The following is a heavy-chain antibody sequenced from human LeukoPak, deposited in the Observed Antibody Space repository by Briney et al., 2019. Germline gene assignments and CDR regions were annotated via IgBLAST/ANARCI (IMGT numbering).Heavy chain of an antibody. Sequence: LPGGSLRLSCAASGFTFSSYAMSWVRQAPGKGLEWVSAISGSGGSTYYADSVKGRFTISRDNSKNTLYLQMNSLRAEDTAVYYCAKAGAGAAFLYYYYYGMDVWGQGTTVTVSS. CDR3: AKAGAGAAFLYYYYYGMDV. V-gene: IGHV3-23*01. CDR2: ISGSGGST. CDR1: GFTFSSYA. J-gene: IGHJ6*02. D-gene: IGHD6-13*01.